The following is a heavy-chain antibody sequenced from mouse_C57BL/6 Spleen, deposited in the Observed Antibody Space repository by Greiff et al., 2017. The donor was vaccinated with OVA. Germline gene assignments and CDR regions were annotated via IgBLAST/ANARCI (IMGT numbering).Heavy chain of an antibody. V-gene: IGHV1-20*01. CDR3: ARYGYYVLAY. CDR2: INPYNGDT. D-gene: IGHD2-3*01. CDR1: GYSFTGYF. J-gene: IGHJ3*01. Sequence: DVQLQESGPELVKPGDSVKISCKASGYSFTGYFMNWVMQSHGKSLEWIGRINPYNGDTFYNQKFKGKATLTVDKSSSTAHMELRSLTSEDSAVYYCARYGYYVLAYWGQGTLVTVSA.